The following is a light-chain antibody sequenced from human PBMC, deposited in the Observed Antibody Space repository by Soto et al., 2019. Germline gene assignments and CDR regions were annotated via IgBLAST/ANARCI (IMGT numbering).Light chain of an antibody. Sequence: AIQMTQSPSSLSASVGDRVTITCRASQGIGTELGWYQLKPGKAPKLLVYGAYTLQSGVLPRFSGSGSGTDFTLTISSLQPDDFATYYCLQDFSYPRTFGQGNKVEIK. J-gene: IGKJ1*01. CDR2: GAY. V-gene: IGKV1-6*02. CDR3: LQDFSYPRT. CDR1: QGIGTE.